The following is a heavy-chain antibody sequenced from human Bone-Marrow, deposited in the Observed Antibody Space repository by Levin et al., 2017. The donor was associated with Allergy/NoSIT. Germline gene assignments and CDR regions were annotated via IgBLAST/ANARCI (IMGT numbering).Heavy chain of an antibody. V-gene: IGHV3-23*01. J-gene: IGHJ3*02. CDR1: GFTFSSYA. D-gene: IGHD2-15*01. CDR2: ITGSGGST. Sequence: GESLKISCAASGFTFSSYAMSWVRQAPGKGLEWVSAITGSGGSTYYADSVKGRFTISRDNSKNTLYLQMNSLRVEDTAVYYCAKDRGYCGGGSCYSDPIPDAFDIWGQGTMVTVSS. CDR3: AKDRGYCGGGSCYSDPIPDAFDI.